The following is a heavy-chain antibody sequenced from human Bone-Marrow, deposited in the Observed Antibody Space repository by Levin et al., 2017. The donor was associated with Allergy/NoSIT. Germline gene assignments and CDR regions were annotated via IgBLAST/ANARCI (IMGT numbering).Heavy chain of an antibody. CDR1: GFIFSRYW. Sequence: AGGSLRLSCAASGFIFSRYWMHWVRQVPGKGLEWVSRTNEDGSIKTYADSVRDRFTISRDNVKNTLYLQMNSLRAEDTAVYYCVRDLLGADDYWGQGTLVTVTS. CDR2: TNEDGSIK. V-gene: IGHV3-74*01. D-gene: IGHD4-17*01. CDR3: VRDLLGADDY. J-gene: IGHJ4*02.